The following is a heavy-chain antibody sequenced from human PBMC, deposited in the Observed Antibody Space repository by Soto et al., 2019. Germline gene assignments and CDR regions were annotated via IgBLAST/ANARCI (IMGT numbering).Heavy chain of an antibody. V-gene: IGHV3-64D*06. Sequence: PGGSLRLSCTASGFTFNNYAMIWVRQAPGKGLEYVSAINNIGATTVYADSVKGRSTISRDNSKNTVYLQMSSLGLEDTAVYYCVKSEGRGSYPHDFWGQGTRVTVSS. CDR3: VKSEGRGSYPHDF. D-gene: IGHD3-16*01. CDR1: GFTFNNYA. CDR2: INNIGATT. J-gene: IGHJ4*02.